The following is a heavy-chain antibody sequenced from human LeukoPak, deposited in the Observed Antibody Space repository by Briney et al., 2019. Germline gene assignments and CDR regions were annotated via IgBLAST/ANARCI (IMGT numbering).Heavy chain of an antibody. Sequence: SVKVSCKASGGTFSSYAISWVRQAPGQGLEWMGGIIPIFGTANYAQKFQGRVTVTADESTSTAYMELSSLRSEDTAVYYCARDIRGERGIAVAWGQGTLVTVSS. J-gene: IGHJ4*02. CDR3: ARDIRGERGIAVA. D-gene: IGHD6-19*01. V-gene: IGHV1-69*13. CDR1: GGTFSSYA. CDR2: IIPIFGTA.